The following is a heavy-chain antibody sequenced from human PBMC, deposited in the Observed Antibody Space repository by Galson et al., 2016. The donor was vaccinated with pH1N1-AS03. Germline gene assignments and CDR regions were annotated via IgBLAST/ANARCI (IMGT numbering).Heavy chain of an antibody. J-gene: IGHJ4*02. D-gene: IGHD6-6*01. CDR2: IWYDGIKK. Sequence: SLRLSCAVSGFTFSLYGMHWLRQAPGKGLEWVALIWYDGIKKYYSDSVQGRFVISRDNSRNILHLEMNTLTAEDIYYCAPLGGDGTSSLDYRGQGTLVSVSS. CDR1: GFTFSLYG. V-gene: IGHV3-33*01. CDR3: APLGGDGTSSLDY.